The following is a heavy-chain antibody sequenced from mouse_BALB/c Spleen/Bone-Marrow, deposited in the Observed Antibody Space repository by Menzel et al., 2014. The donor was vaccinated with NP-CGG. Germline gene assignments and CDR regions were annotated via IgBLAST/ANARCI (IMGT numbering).Heavy chain of an antibody. CDR2: IRNKANGYTT. Sequence: EVKLVESGGGLVQPGGSLRLSCATSGFTFTDYYMSWVRQPPGKALEWLGFIRNKANGYTTEYSASVKGRFTISRDNSQSSLYLQMNTLRAEDRATYYCARDDYYAMDYWGQGTSVTVSS. V-gene: IGHV7-3*02. J-gene: IGHJ4*01. CDR3: ARDDYYAMDY. CDR1: GFTFTDYY.